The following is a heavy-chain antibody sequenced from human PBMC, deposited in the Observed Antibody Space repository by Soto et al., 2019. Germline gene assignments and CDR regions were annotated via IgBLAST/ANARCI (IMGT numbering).Heavy chain of an antibody. CDR1: GGSISSGGYS. V-gene: IGHV4-30-2*01. CDR2: IYHSGST. Sequence: QLQLQESGSGLVKPSQTLSLTCAVSGGSISSGGYSGSWIRQPPGKGLEWIGYIYHSGSTYYNPSLRRRVTISVDRSKNQFSLKLSSVTAADTAVYYCDRAGGLGAVAADYWGQGTLVTVSS. J-gene: IGHJ4*02. CDR3: DRAGGLGAVAADY. D-gene: IGHD6-19*01.